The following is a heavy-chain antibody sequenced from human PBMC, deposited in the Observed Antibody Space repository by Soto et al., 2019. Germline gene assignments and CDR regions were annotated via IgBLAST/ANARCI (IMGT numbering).Heavy chain of an antibody. J-gene: IGHJ3*02. Sequence: QVQLVQSGVEVKKPGSSVKVSCKASGGSFRTYTIFWVRQAPGQGLEWMGRIIPMFDIANYAQKFQGRVTFNADKSTGTFYMEMISLTSDDTAIYFFTLGSWSAEVFDIWGQGTLVTVSS. D-gene: IGHD6-13*01. CDR3: TLGSWSAEVFDI. CDR1: GGSFRTYT. CDR2: IIPMFDIA. V-gene: IGHV1-69*02.